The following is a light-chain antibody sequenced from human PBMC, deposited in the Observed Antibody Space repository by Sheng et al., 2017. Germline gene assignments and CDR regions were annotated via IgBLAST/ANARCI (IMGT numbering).Light chain of an antibody. Sequence: EIVLTQSPGTLSLSPGERATLSCRASQSVSSSYLAWYQQKPGQAPRLLIYGASSRATGIPDRFSGSGSGTDFTLTISRLEPEDFAVYYCQQYGSSPVAFGQGTKLEIK. CDR2: GAS. CDR1: QSVSSSY. J-gene: IGKJ2*01. V-gene: IGKV3-20*01. CDR3: QQYGSSPVA.